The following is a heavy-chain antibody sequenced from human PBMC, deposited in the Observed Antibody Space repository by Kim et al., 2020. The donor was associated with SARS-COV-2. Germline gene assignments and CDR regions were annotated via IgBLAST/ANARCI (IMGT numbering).Heavy chain of an antibody. CDR1: GFTFSSYS. CDR2: ISSCSSTI. Sequence: GGSLRLSCAASGFTFSSYSINWVRLAPGKGLEWVSYISSCSSTINYANPVKDRFTISRDNAKNSLLLQMNTLIDEEKAVYYYSGSIHYWDYGMDVCGQG. CDR3: SGSIHYWDYGMDV. D-gene: IGHD3-10*01. V-gene: IGHV3-48*02. J-gene: IGHJ6*02.